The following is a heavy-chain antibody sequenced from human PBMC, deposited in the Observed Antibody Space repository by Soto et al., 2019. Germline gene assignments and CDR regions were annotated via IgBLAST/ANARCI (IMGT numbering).Heavy chain of an antibody. CDR2: INHSGST. J-gene: IGHJ6*02. CDR3: AGGGGYSSSWYYYYYGMDV. V-gene: IGHV4-34*01. CDR1: GGSFSGYY. D-gene: IGHD6-13*01. Sequence: QVQLQQWGAGLLKPSETLSLTCAVYGGSFSGYYWSWIRQPPGKGLEWIGEINHSGSTNYNPSLKSRGTISVDTSKNQFSLKLRSVTAADTAVYYCAGGGGYSSSWYYYYYGMDVWGQGTTVTVSS.